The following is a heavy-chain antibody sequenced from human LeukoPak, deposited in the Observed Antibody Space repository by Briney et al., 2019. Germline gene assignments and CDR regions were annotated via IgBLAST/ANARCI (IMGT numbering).Heavy chain of an antibody. J-gene: IGHJ4*02. CDR1: GYRFTSYW. CDR2: IYPGDSDT. V-gene: IGHV5-51*01. D-gene: IGHD3-3*01. CDR3: AREQRSSIYDFWSGYLAY. Sequence: GESLKISCKGSGYRFTSYWIGWVRQMPGKGLEWMGIIYPGDSDTRYSPSFQGQVTISADKSISTAYLQWNSLRAEDTAVYYCAREQRSSIYDFWSGYLAYWGQGTLVTVSS.